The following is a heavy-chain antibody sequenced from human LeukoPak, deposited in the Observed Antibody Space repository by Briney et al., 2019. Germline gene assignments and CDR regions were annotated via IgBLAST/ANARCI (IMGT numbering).Heavy chain of an antibody. D-gene: IGHD5-12*01. CDR2: ISYDGSNK. CDR1: GFTFSSYG. Sequence: GGSLRLSCAASGFTFSSYGMHWVRQAPGKGLEWVAVISYDGSNKYYVDSVKGRFTISRDNAKNSLYLQMNSLRAEDTAVYYCARKGEWGYDYPPFFDYWGQGTLVTVSS. CDR3: ARKGEWGYDYPPFFDY. V-gene: IGHV3-30*03. J-gene: IGHJ4*02.